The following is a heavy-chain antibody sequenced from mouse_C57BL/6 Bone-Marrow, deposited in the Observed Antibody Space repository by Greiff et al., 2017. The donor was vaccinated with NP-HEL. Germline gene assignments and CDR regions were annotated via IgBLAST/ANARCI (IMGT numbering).Heavy chain of an antibody. CDR1: GYTFTTYW. J-gene: IGHJ3*01. CDR3: ARKAYYGRSYEFAY. V-gene: IGHV1-50*01. D-gene: IGHD1-1*01. CDR2: IDPSDSYT. Sequence: QVQLQQPGAELVKPGASVKLSCKASGYTFTTYWMQWVKQRPGQGLEWIGEIDPSDSYTNYNQKFNGKATLTVDTSSSTANMQLSSLTSEDSAVYYCARKAYYGRSYEFAYWGQGTLVTVSA.